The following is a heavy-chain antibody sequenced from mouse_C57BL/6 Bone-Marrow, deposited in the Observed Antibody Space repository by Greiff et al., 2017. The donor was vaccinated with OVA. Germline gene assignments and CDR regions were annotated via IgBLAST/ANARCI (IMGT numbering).Heavy chain of an antibody. CDR1: GYTFTDYY. D-gene: IGHD2-5*01. J-gene: IGHJ3*01. V-gene: IGHV1-26*01. CDR3: ARVGAYYSKGWFAY. CDR2: RIPNNGFN. Sequence: EVQLQQSGTELVKPGASVKISCKASGYTFTDYYMNWVKQRQGKSLEWIGDRIPNNGFNSYNQKFKSKATLTVYKSSSTAYMELRSLTSEDSAVYYCARVGAYYSKGWFAYGGQGTLVTVSA.